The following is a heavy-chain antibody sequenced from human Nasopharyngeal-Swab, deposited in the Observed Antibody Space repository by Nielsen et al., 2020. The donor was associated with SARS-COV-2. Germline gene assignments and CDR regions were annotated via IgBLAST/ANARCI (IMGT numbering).Heavy chain of an antibody. V-gene: IGHV4-34*01. CDR2: ISYSGTT. D-gene: IGHD1-26*01. J-gene: IGHJ6*03. Sequence: SETLSLTCSVYGGSFSDNYWNWVRQPPGKGLEWIGEISYSGTTNYNPSLKSRLIMSVDTSKKQFSLKLTSVTAADTAVYYCVRGYRCLSFPSSYYYYYMDVWGQGTTVTVSS. CDR3: VRGYRCLSFPSSYYYYYMDV. CDR1: GGSFSDNY.